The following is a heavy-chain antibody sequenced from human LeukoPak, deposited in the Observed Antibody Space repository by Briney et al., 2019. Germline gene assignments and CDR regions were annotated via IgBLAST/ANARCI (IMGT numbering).Heavy chain of an antibody. J-gene: IGHJ6*03. D-gene: IGHD2-15*01. CDR1: GGSFSGYY. CDR3: ARGYCSGGSCYPHYYYYYMDV. CDR2: IYYSGST. V-gene: IGHV4-34*01. Sequence: SETLSLTCAVYGGSFSGYYWSWIRQPPGKGLEWIGSIYYSGSTYYNPSLKSRVTISVDTSKNQFSLKLSSVTAADTAVYYCARGYCSGGSCYPHYYYYYMDVWGKGTTVTVSS.